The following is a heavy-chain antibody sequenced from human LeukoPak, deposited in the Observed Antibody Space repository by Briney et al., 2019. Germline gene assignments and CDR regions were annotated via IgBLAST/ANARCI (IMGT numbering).Heavy chain of an antibody. CDR1: GYTFSTYS. Sequence: PGGSLRLSCAASGYTFSTYSMSWVRQAPGKGLEWVSSISSNSRYIYYADSMRGRFTISRENAKNSLYLQMTSLKPEDTAVYYCARVAEAAAFDSWGQGTLVTVSS. CDR2: ISSNSRYI. CDR3: ARVAEAAAFDS. J-gene: IGHJ4*02. D-gene: IGHD6-13*01. V-gene: IGHV3-21*06.